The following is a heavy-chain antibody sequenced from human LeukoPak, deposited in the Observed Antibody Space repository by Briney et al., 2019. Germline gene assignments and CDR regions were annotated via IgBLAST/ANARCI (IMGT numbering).Heavy chain of an antibody. CDR3: AREGYYDFYYYMDV. Sequence: GASVKVSCKAPGGTFSSYAISWVRQAPGQGLEWMGRIIPIFGTANYAQKFQGRVTITTDESTSTAYMELSSLRSEDTAVYYCAREGYYDFYYYMDVWGKGTTVTVSS. J-gene: IGHJ6*03. CDR1: GGTFSSYA. D-gene: IGHD3-3*01. CDR2: IIPIFGTA. V-gene: IGHV1-69*05.